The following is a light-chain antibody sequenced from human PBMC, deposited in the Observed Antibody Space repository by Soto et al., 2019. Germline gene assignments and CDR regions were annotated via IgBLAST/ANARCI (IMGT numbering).Light chain of an antibody. Sequence: DIVMTQSPDSLAVSLGERAAINCKSSQSLLYSSTNKNYLAWYQQKPGQAPKLLMHWASTRESGVPERFSGSGSGTDFTLTISSLEAEDVAVYYCQQYYSTPTFGPGTKVEI. CDR2: WAS. CDR3: QQYYSTPT. CDR1: QSLLYSSTNKNY. V-gene: IGKV4-1*01. J-gene: IGKJ1*01.